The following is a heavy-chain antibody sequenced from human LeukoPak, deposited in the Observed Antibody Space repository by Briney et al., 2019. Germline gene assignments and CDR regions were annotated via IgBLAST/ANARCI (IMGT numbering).Heavy chain of an antibody. CDR1: GGSISSGGYY. J-gene: IGHJ3*02. D-gene: IGHD6-13*01. Sequence: KTSETLSLTCTVSGGSISSGGYYWSWIRQPPGKGLEWIGYIYHSGSTYYNPSLKSRVTISVDTSKNQFSLKLSSVTAADTAVYYCARDFEDSSSPGAFDIWGQGTMVTVSS. V-gene: IGHV4-61*08. CDR3: ARDFEDSSSPGAFDI. CDR2: IYHSGST.